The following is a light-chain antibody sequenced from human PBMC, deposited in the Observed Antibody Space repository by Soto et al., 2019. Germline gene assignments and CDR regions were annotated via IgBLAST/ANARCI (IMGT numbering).Light chain of an antibody. CDR2: AAS. J-gene: IGKJ2*01. Sequence: DIQMTQSPSSLSASVGDSVTFTCRTSQTISTYLSWYQKKPGKAPALLIYAASTVLSGVPSRFSGSGSGTNFSLTITSLQPDDFASYYCQQNFSTPHTFGQGTKVDIK. CDR3: QQNFSTPHT. CDR1: QTISTY. V-gene: IGKV1-39*01.